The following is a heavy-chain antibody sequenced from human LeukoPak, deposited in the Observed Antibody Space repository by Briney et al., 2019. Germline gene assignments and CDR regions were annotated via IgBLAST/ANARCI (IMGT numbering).Heavy chain of an antibody. D-gene: IGHD3-22*01. Sequence: SETLSLTCTVSGGSISSYYWSWIRQPPGKGLEWIGYIYYSGSTNYNPSLKSRVTISVDTSKNQFSLKLSSVTAADTAVYYCARGIRGYAFDIWGQGIMVTVSS. CDR3: ARGIRGYAFDI. J-gene: IGHJ3*02. CDR2: IYYSGST. V-gene: IGHV4-59*01. CDR1: GGSISSYY.